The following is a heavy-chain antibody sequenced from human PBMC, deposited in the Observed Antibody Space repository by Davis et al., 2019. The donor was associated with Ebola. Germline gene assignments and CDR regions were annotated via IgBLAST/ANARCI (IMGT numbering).Heavy chain of an antibody. CDR1: GDTVSSDSAA. Sequence: SQTLSLTCAISGDTVSSDSAAWNWIRQSPSRGLEWLGRTYYRSKWNNDYAVSMKGRLTISPDTSKNQFSLQLSSVTPEDTAVYYCARDISNKTGYDPYPVDYWGQGTLVTVSS. V-gene: IGHV6-1*01. CDR2: TYYRSKWNN. J-gene: IGHJ4*02. D-gene: IGHD5-12*01. CDR3: ARDISNKTGYDPYPVDY.